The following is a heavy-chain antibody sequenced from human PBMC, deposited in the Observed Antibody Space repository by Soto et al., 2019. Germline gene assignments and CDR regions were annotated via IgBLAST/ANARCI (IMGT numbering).Heavy chain of an antibody. Sequence: GASVKVSCKASGYRFTGYGLHWVRQAPGQGLQWMGWINPKSGATDYAQKFQGRVTMTREMSTNTAYLELSGLRSDDTADDTAVYYCAKSNYGGDEYFQYGLDVCRQGTTVTVSS. CDR3: VYYCAKSNYGGDEYFQYGLDV. CDR2: INPKSGAT. CDR1: GYRFTGYG. D-gene: IGHD2-21*02. J-gene: IGHJ6*02. V-gene: IGHV1-2*02.